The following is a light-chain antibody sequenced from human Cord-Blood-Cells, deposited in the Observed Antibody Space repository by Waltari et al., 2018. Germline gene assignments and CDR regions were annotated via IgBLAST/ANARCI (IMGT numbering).Light chain of an antibody. CDR1: SSDVGGYNY. Sequence: QSALTQPASVSGSPGQSIPISCTGTSSDVGGYNYVSWYQQHPGKAPKRMIYDVSNRPSGVSNRFSDSKSGNTASLTISGLQAEDEADYYCSSYTSSSTVVFGGGTKLTVL. V-gene: IGLV2-14*01. CDR2: DVS. J-gene: IGLJ2*01. CDR3: SSYTSSSTVV.